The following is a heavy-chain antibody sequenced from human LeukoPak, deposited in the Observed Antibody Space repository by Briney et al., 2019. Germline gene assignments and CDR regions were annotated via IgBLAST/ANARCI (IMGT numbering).Heavy chain of an antibody. Sequence: SETLSLTCTVSGGSISSYYWSWIRQPPGKGLEWIGYIYYSGSTNYNPSLKSRVTISVDTSKNQFSLKLSSVTAADTAVYYCARARPITIFGVVKAFDIWGQGTMVTVSS. CDR2: IYYSGST. D-gene: IGHD3-3*01. CDR1: GGSISSYY. CDR3: ARARPITIFGVVKAFDI. J-gene: IGHJ3*02. V-gene: IGHV4-59*12.